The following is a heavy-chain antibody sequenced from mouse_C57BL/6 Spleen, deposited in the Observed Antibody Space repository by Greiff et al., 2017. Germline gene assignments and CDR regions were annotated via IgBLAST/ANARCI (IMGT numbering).Heavy chain of an antibody. CDR3: ARLYDGYFYAMDY. CDR2: INYDGSST. V-gene: IGHV5-16*01. J-gene: IGHJ4*01. Sequence: VQLVESEGGLVQPGSSMKLSCTASGFTFSDYYMAWFRQVPEKGLEWVANINYDGSSTYYLDSLKSRFIISRDNAKNSLYLQMSSLKSEDTATYYCARLYDGYFYAMDYWGQGTSVTVSS. D-gene: IGHD2-3*01. CDR1: GFTFSDYY.